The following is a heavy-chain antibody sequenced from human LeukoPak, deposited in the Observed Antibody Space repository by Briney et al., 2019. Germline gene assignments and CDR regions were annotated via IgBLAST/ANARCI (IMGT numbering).Heavy chain of an antibody. Sequence: SETLSLTCTVSGGSINNSSSYWGWIRQPPGKGLEWIGSLYYSGSTYYNPSLKSRVTMSVDTSKNQFSLQMRSVTAADTAVYYCARGLYFYSGSGQHGLDHWGQGTLLTVSS. CDR1: GGSINNSSSY. CDR2: LYYSGST. CDR3: ARGLYFYSGSGQHGLDH. J-gene: IGHJ4*02. V-gene: IGHV4-39*07. D-gene: IGHD3-10*01.